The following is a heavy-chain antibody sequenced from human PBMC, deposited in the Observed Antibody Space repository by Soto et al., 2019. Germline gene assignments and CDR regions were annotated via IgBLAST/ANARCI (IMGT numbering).Heavy chain of an antibody. D-gene: IGHD1-26*01. J-gene: IGHJ5*02. CDR3: ARDTREGGELLLSWFDP. Sequence: QVQLVQSGAEVKKPGSSVKVSCKASGGTFSSYTISWVRQAPGQGLEWMGRIIPILGIANYAQKFQGRVTITADKSTSTAYMELSSLRSEDTAVYYCARDTREGGELLLSWFDPWGQGTLVTVSS. CDR2: IIPILGIA. V-gene: IGHV1-69*08. CDR1: GGTFSSYT.